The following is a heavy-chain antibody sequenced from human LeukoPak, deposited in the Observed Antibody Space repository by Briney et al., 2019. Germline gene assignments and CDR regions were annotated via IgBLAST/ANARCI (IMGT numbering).Heavy chain of an antibody. V-gene: IGHV3-53*01. Sequence: PGGSLRLSCAASEVTVTDNYMSWVRQAPGKGLQWVSVIYPGGNLYYADSVKGRFTISRDDSKNTLSLQMNSLRVEDTALYYCAQDIAWGAFEHWGQGTLVTVSS. CDR1: EVTVTDNY. D-gene: IGHD7-27*01. J-gene: IGHJ4*02. CDR3: AQDIAWGAFEH. CDR2: IYPGGNL.